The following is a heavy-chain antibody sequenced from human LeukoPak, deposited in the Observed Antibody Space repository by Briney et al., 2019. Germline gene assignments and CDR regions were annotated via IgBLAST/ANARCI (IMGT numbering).Heavy chain of an antibody. D-gene: IGHD6-19*01. V-gene: IGHV3-7*03. Sequence: GGSLRLSCAASGFSFSSYWMSWVRQAPGKGLEWVANIEGDGSERNYMDSVKGRFTISRDDAKNSLHLQMNSLRAEDTAVYYCAAGVGWLIDYWGQGTLVTVSS. CDR1: GFSFSSYW. CDR3: AAGVGWLIDY. J-gene: IGHJ4*02. CDR2: IEGDGSER.